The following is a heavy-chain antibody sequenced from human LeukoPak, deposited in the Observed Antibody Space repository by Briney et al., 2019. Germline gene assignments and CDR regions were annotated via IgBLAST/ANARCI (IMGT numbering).Heavy chain of an antibody. CDR3: ATAPAYCGGDCYPGALDY. CDR1: GYTLTELS. CDR2: FDPEDGET. Sequence: ASVKVSCKVSGYTLTELSMHWVRQAPGKGLEWMGGFDPEDGETIYAQKFQGRVTMTEDTSTDTAYMELSSLRSEDTAVYYYATAPAYCGGDCYPGALDYWGQGTLVTVSS. V-gene: IGHV1-24*01. J-gene: IGHJ4*02. D-gene: IGHD2-21*02.